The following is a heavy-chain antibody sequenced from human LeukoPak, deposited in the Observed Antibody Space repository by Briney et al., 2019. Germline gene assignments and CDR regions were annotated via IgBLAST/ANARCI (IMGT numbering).Heavy chain of an antibody. Sequence: QPGRSLKLSCTASGFTFGDYAMSWVRQAPGKGLEWVGFIRSKAYGGTTEYAASVKGRFTISRDDSKSIAYLQMNSLKTEDTAVYYCWVCYYDSSGYCDYWGQGTLVTVSS. V-gene: IGHV3-49*04. J-gene: IGHJ4*02. CDR1: GFTFGDYA. CDR3: WVCYYDSSGYCDY. D-gene: IGHD3-22*01. CDR2: IRSKAYGGTT.